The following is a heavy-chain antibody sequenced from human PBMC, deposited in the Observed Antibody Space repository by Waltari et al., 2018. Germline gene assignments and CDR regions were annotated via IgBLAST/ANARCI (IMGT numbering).Heavy chain of an antibody. CDR2: IYYSGST. D-gene: IGHD6-6*01. CDR1: GGSISSSSYY. CDR3: ANRRLSIAARQFDY. V-gene: IGHV4-39*01. J-gene: IGHJ4*02. Sequence: QLQLQESGPGLVKPSETLSLTCTVSGGSISSSSYYWGWIRQPPGKGLEWIGSIYYSGSTYYNPSLKSRVTRSVDTSKNQFSLKLSSVTAADTAVYYCANRRLSIAARQFDYWGQGTLVTVSS.